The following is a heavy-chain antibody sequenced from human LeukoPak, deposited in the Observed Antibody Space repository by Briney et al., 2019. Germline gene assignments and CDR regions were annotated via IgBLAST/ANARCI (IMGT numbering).Heavy chain of an antibody. CDR3: AKSPRREPDFDY. CDR2: ISYDGSNK. D-gene: IGHD1-26*01. J-gene: IGHJ4*02. Sequence: PGGSLRLSCAASGFTFSSYAMHWVRQAPGKGLEWVAVISYDGSNKYYADSVKGRFTISRDNSKNTLYLQMNSLRAEDTAVYYCAKSPRREPDFDYWGQGTLVTVSS. CDR1: GFTFSSYA. V-gene: IGHV3-30*04.